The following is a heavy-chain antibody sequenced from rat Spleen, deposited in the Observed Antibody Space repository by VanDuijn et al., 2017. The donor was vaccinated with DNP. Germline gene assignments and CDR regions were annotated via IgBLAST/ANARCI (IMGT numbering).Heavy chain of an antibody. V-gene: IGHV3-1*01. CDR1: GYSITSNY. CDR3: ARLGTQGFAY. D-gene: IGHD1-5*01. J-gene: IGHJ3*01. CDR2: ISYSGIT. Sequence: EVQLQESGPGLVKPSQSLSLTCSVTGYSITSNYWGWIRKFPGNEMEWMAYISYSGITGYNPSLKSRISITRDTSKNQFFLQVKSVTTEDTATYYCARLGTQGFAYWGQGTLVTVSS.